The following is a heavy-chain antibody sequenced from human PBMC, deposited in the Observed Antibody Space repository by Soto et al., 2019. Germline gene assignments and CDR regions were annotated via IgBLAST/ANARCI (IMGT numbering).Heavy chain of an antibody. CDR3: ASGSCSGGSCYYYYYGMDV. CDR2: IIPIFGTA. J-gene: IGHJ6*02. Sequence: QVQLVQYGAEVKKPGSSVKVSCKASGGTFSSYAISWVRQDPGQGLEWMGGIIPIFGTANYAQKFQGRVTITADESTSTAYMELSSLRSEDTAVYYWASGSCSGGSCYYYYYGMDVWGQGPTVTVSS. CDR1: GGTFSSYA. D-gene: IGHD2-15*01. V-gene: IGHV1-69*01.